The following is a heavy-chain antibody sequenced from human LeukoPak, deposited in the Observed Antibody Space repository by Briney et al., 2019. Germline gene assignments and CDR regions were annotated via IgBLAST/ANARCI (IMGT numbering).Heavy chain of an antibody. V-gene: IGHV3-23*01. CDR3: AKDGQDIVVVVAATPYYYGMDV. D-gene: IGHD2-15*01. CDR1: GFTFSSYA. CDR2: ISGSGGST. J-gene: IGHJ6*02. Sequence: GGSLRLSCAASGFTFSSYAMSWVRQAPGKGLEWVSAISGSGGSTYYADSVKGRFTISRDNSKNTLYLQMNSLRAEDTAVYYCAKDGQDIVVVVAATPYYYGMDVWGQGTTVTVSS.